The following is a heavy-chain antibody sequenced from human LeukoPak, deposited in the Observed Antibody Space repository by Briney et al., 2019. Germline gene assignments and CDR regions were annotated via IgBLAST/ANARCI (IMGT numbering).Heavy chain of an antibody. CDR3: ARFGSVAGSPVAFDI. CDR2: IEQDGSEK. Sequence: PGGSLRLSCAASGFTFSNYWMSWVRQAPGKGLEWVANIEQDGSEKYYVDSVKGRFTISRDNAKNSLYLQMNSLRAEDTAVYHCARFGSVAGSPVAFDIWGQGKMVTVSS. J-gene: IGHJ3*02. CDR1: GFTFSNYW. V-gene: IGHV3-7*01. D-gene: IGHD6-19*01.